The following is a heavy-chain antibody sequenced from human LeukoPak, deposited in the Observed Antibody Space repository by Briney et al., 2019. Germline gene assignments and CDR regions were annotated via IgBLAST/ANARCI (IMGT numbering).Heavy chain of an antibody. J-gene: IGHJ4*02. CDR2: IKRKTDGGTT. V-gene: IGHV3-15*01. CDR1: GFIFSDAW. Sequence: GGSLRLSCAASGFIFSDAWMSWVRQAPGKGLEWVGRIKRKTDGGTTDYAAPVKGRFTISRDDSKNTLYLQMNSLKTEDTAVYYCTTDVDYTQEYWGQGTLVTVSS. CDR3: TTDVDYTQEY. D-gene: IGHD4-11*01.